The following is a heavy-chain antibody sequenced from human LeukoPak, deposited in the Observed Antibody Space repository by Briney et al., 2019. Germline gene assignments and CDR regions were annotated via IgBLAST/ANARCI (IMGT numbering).Heavy chain of an antibody. V-gene: IGHV1-8*01. J-gene: IGHJ5*02. CDR1: GYTFTSYD. CDR3: ARGPARFWKDFWSGRGNWFDP. D-gene: IGHD3-3*01. Sequence: ASVKVSCKASGYTFTSYDINWVRQATGQGLEWMGWMNPNSGNTGYAQKFQGRVTMTRNTSISTAYMELSSLRSEDTAVYYCARGPARFWKDFWSGRGNWFDPWGQGTLVTVSS. CDR2: MNPNSGNT.